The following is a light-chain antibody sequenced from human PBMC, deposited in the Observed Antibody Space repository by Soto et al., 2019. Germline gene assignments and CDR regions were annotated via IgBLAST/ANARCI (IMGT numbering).Light chain of an antibody. J-gene: IGKJ2*01. CDR3: QQYGSSTLYT. CDR2: GAS. CDR1: QSVSSSY. Sequence: EIVLTQSPGILSLSPGERATLSCRASQSVSSSYLAWYQQKPGQAPRLVIHGASSRATGIPDRFSGSGAGTDFILTISRLEPEDFAVYYCQQYGSSTLYTFGQGTKLEIK. V-gene: IGKV3-20*01.